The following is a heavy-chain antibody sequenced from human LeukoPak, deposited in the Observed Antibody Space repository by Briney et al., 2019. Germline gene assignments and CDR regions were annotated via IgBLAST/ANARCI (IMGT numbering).Heavy chain of an antibody. D-gene: IGHD4-17*01. V-gene: IGHV3-73*01. CDR1: GFTFSGSA. Sequence: PGRSLRLSCAASGFTFSGSAMHWVRQASGKGLEWVGRIRSKANNYATAYAASVKGRFTISRDDSKNTAYLQMNSLKTEDTAVYYCTRATMTTSHTYFDYWGQGTLVTVSS. J-gene: IGHJ4*02. CDR2: IRSKANNYAT. CDR3: TRATMTTSHTYFDY.